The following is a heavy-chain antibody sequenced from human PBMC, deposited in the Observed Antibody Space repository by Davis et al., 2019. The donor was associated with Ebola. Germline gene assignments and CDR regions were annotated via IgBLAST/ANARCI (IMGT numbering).Heavy chain of an antibody. CDR3: ARHGFGDFWYFGL. D-gene: IGHD4-17*01. CDR1: GFTFRSYD. Sequence: GESLKISCAASGFTFRSYDLSWVRQAPGKGLEWVSGISGSGGSANYADSVKGRLTISRDNSKNTLYLQMNNLRDEDTAMYYCARHGFGDFWYFGLWGRGTLVTVSS. CDR2: ISGSGGSA. V-gene: IGHV3-23*01. J-gene: IGHJ2*01.